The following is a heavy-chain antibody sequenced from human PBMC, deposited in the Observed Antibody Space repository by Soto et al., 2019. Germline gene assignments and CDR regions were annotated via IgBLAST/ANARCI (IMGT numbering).Heavy chain of an antibody. CDR3: SRFVGYGGSEYYFDN. Sequence: GGSLRLSCVVSGFTFRSYAMHWVRQAPGKGLEWVAVISNDGNNNYHADSVKGRFTISRDNSKNTLYLHMDSLRAEDTALYYCSRFVGYGGSEYYFDNWGQGIQVTVSS. D-gene: IGHD5-12*01. CDR1: GFTFRSYA. CDR2: ISNDGNNN. J-gene: IGHJ4*02. V-gene: IGHV3-30-3*02.